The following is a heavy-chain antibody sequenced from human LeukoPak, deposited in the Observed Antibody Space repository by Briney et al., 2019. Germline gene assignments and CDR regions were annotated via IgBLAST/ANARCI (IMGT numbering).Heavy chain of an antibody. CDR2: ISSRGDST. CDR3: AKGPRPDITVAHTVEN. V-gene: IGHV3-23*01. J-gene: IGHJ4*02. D-gene: IGHD6-19*01. Sequence: GGSLRLSCAASGFTFSNYAMSWVRQAPERGLEWVSTISSRGDSTYDADSVKGRFTISRGNSKNPLYLQMNNVRVEDTAVYYCAKGPRPDITVAHTVENWGQGTLVTVSS. CDR1: GFTFSNYA.